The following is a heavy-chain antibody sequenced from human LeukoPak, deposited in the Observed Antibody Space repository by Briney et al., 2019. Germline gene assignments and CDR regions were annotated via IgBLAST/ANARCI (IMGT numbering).Heavy chain of an antibody. J-gene: IGHJ4*02. CDR2: IYSSGTT. V-gene: IGHV4-39*01. D-gene: IGHD1-26*01. CDR1: GGSISSSNYY. Sequence: PSETLSLTCTVSGGSISSSNYYWGWIRQPPGKGLEWIGIIYSSGTTYYNPSLKSRVTISVDTSKNQFSLKLSSVTAADTSLYYCARTSKVGATHYFDYRGQGTLVTVSS. CDR3: ARTSKVGATHYFDY.